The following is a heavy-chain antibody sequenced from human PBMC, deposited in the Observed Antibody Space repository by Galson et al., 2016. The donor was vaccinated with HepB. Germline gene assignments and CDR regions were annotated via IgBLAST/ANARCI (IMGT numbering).Heavy chain of an antibody. Sequence: SLRLSCAASGFTFNTYGMHWVRQAPGKGLEWVAVIWYDGSNKYYADSVKGRFTISRDNSKNTLYLQMNGLRAEDTAVYYCAKVIGRDAYYYYGRDVWGQGTTVTVSS. D-gene: IGHD2/OR15-2a*01. CDR2: IWYDGSNK. CDR3: AKVIGRDAYYYYGRDV. J-gene: IGHJ6*02. V-gene: IGHV3-33*06. CDR1: GFTFNTYG.